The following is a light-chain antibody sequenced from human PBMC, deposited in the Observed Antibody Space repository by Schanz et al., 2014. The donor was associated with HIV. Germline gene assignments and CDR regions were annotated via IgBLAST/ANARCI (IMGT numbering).Light chain of an antibody. V-gene: IGLV2-14*03. Sequence: QSVLTQPASVSGSPGQSITISCTGTSADVGAYNFVSWYQQHPGKAPKLLIYDVSNRPSGVSNRFSGSKSGNTASLTISGLQAEDEGQYYCCSYADRNIVLFGGGTKLTVL. CDR3: CSYADRNIVL. J-gene: IGLJ2*01. CDR1: SADVGAYNF. CDR2: DVS.